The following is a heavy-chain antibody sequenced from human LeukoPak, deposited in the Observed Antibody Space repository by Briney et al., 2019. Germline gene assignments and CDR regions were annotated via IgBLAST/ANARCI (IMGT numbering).Heavy chain of an antibody. J-gene: IGHJ4*02. Sequence: SETLSLTCTVSGGSISSSSYYWGWIRQPPGKGLEWMRSIYYSGSAYYNPSLKSRVTISVDTSKNQFSLKLSSVTAADTPLYYCARRVVAAAEYSFHFDYWGQGTLVTVSS. V-gene: IGHV4-39*01. D-gene: IGHD6-13*01. CDR2: IYYSGSA. CDR1: GGSISSSSYY. CDR3: ARRVVAAAEYSFHFDY.